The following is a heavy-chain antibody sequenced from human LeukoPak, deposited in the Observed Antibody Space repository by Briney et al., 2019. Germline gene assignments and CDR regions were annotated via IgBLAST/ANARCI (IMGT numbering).Heavy chain of an antibody. J-gene: IGHJ4*02. D-gene: IGHD2-15*01. V-gene: IGHV3-48*03. CDR2: ISNSGSTI. Sequence: GGSLRLSCAASGFTFSSYEMNWVRQAPGKGLEWVSYISNSGSTIDYAHSVKRRFTISRDNAKNSLYLQMNSLRGEHTAVYYCAREGVALDYWGQGTLVTVSS. CDR1: GFTFSSYE. CDR3: AREGVALDY.